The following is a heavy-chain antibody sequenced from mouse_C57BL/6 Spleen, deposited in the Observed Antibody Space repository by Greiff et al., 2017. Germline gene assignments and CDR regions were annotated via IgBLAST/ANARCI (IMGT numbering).Heavy chain of an antibody. Sequence: EVQLQQSGPELVKPGASVKISCKASGYSFTDYNMNWVKQSNGKSLEWIGVINPNYGTTSYNQKFKGKATLTVDQASSTAYMQLNSLTSEDSAVYYCARSKTAQATPWFAYWGQGTLVTVSA. CDR2: INPNYGTT. CDR1: GYSFTDYN. CDR3: ARSKTAQATPWFAY. J-gene: IGHJ3*01. D-gene: IGHD3-2*02. V-gene: IGHV1-39*01.